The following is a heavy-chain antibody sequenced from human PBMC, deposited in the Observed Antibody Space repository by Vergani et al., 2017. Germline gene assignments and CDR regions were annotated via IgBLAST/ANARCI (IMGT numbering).Heavy chain of an antibody. Sequence: EVQLVESGGGLVQPGGSLRLSCAASGFTFSSYEMNWVRQAPGKGLEWVSYISSSGSTIYYADSVKGRFTISRDNAKNSLYLQMNSLRAEDTAVYYCARGPTYYYDSSGYSHDYWGQGTLVTVSS. D-gene: IGHD3-22*01. J-gene: IGHJ4*02. CDR1: GFTFSSYE. CDR3: ARGPTYYYDSSGYSHDY. V-gene: IGHV3-48*03. CDR2: ISSSGSTI.